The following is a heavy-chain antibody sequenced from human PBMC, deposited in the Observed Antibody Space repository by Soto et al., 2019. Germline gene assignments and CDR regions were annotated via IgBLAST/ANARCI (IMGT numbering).Heavy chain of an antibody. J-gene: IGHJ6*02. Sequence: GASVKVSCKAGGTFSTSSITWVRQAPGQGLEWMGGIIPIFDTADYAQKFQGRVTITADESTNTAYMELSSLRSEDTAVYYCAGHSSGVPGYYYGMDVWGQGTTVTVSS. D-gene: IGHD3-22*01. CDR2: IIPIFDTA. V-gene: IGHV1-69*13. CDR3: AGHSSGVPGYYYGMDV. CDR1: GTFSTSS.